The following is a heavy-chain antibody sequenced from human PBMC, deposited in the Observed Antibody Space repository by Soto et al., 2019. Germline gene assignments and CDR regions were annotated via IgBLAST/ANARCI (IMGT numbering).Heavy chain of an antibody. CDR3: ASTPWILDAFDI. J-gene: IGHJ3*02. CDR2: ISSSSSYT. V-gene: IGHV3-11*03. D-gene: IGHD5-18*01. Sequence: PGVSLRLPWAASGCTFSDYYMIWIRKDQGKGLEWVSYISSSSSYTSYADSVKGRFTISRDNAKNSLYLQMNSLRAEDTAVYYCASTPWILDAFDIWGQGTMVTVSS. CDR1: GCTFSDYY.